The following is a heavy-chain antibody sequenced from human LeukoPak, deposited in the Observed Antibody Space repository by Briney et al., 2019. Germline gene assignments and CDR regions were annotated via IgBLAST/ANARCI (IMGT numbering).Heavy chain of an antibody. CDR2: INPNSGGT. V-gene: IGHV1-2*02. J-gene: IGHJ3*02. CDR1: GYTFTGYY. CDR3: ATTRTTMIVVVIPTGGAFDI. D-gene: IGHD3-22*01. Sequence: ASVKVSCKASGYTFTGYYMHWVRQAPGQGLEWMGWINPNSGGTNYAQKFQGRVTMTRDTSISTAYMELSRLRSDDTAVYYCATTRTTMIVVVIPTGGAFDIWGQGTMVTVSS.